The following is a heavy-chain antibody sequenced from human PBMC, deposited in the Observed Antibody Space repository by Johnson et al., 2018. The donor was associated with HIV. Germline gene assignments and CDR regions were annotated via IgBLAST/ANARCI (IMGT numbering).Heavy chain of an antibody. V-gene: IGHV3-30*18. CDR3: AKGGGCGGDCYSGYDAFDI. Sequence: VQLVESGGGVVQPGRSLRLSCVASGFTVSSNHMTWVRQAPGKGLEWVAVISYDGSNKYYADSVKGRFTISRDNSKNTLYLQMNSLRVEDTAVYYCAKGGGCGGDCYSGYDAFDIWGQGTMVTVSS. J-gene: IGHJ3*02. CDR1: GFTVSSNH. CDR2: ISYDGSNK. D-gene: IGHD2-21*01.